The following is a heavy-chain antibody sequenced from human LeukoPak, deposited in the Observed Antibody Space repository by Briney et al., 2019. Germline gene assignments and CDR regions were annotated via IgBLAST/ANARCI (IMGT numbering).Heavy chain of an antibody. CDR2: ISGSSSYI. D-gene: IGHD3-9*01. J-gene: IGHJ5*02. Sequence: GGSLRLSCVASGFTFSTYTMNWVRQAPGKGLEWVSSISGSSSYIYYADSVKGRFTISRDNDKNSLYLQMNSLRAEDTAVYYCARGYDILTGYYMPGAWGQGTLVTVSS. V-gene: IGHV3-21*01. CDR1: GFTFSTYT. CDR3: ARGYDILTGYYMPGA.